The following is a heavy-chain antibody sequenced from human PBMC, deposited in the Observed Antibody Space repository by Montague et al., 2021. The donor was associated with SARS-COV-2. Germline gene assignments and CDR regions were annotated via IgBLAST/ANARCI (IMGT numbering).Heavy chain of an antibody. CDR2: TYAGGTT. CDR3: ARATYYGGPSDY. J-gene: IGHJ4*02. CDR1: GFTVSRTY. D-gene: IGHD4-23*01. V-gene: IGHV3-53*01. Sequence: SLSLSCAASGFTVSRTYVNWVRQAPGKGLEWVSVTYAGGTTYYADSVKGRFTISADNSKNTLYLQMHSLRAEDTAVYYCARATYYGGPSDYWGQGTLVTISS.